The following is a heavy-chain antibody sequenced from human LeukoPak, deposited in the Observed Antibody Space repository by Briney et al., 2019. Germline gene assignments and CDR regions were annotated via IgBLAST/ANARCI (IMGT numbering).Heavy chain of an antibody. Sequence: GGSLRLSCAASGFTFSLFGMHWVRQAPGKGLEWVTFIRYDGSDKYYADSVKGRFTISRDNSKNTLYLQMNSLRAEDTAVYYCAKSIVVVPAASLYYFDYWGQGTLVTVSS. D-gene: IGHD2-2*01. J-gene: IGHJ4*02. CDR3: AKSIVVVPAASLYYFDY. V-gene: IGHV3-30*02. CDR2: IRYDGSDK. CDR1: GFTFSLFG.